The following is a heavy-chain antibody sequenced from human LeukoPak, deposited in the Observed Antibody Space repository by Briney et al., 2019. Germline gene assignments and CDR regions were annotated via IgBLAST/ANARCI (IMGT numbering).Heavy chain of an antibody. V-gene: IGHV3-21*01. Sequence: PGGSLRFSCAASGFTFSTYYMNWVRQAPGKGLEWVSFITGSSSYIYYTDSVKGRFTISRDNAKNSLFLQMNSLRDEDTAVYYCASGFSSSPYFDYWGQGTLVTVSS. J-gene: IGHJ4*02. CDR1: GFTFSTYY. D-gene: IGHD6-6*01. CDR2: ITGSSSYI. CDR3: ASGFSSSPYFDY.